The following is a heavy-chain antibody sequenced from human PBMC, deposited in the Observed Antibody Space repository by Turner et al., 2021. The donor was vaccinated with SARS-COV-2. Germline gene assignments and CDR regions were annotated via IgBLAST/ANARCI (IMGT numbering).Heavy chain of an antibody. J-gene: IGHJ4*02. V-gene: IGHV4-39*01. Sequence: QLQLPESGPGLVKPSETLSLTCTVASGSISSSAYYWGWIRLHPGKGLEWIGSFGKSGCTYYRQSLKSRITISVDTSKNQFSLNLSSVTAADTAVYYSGRQVSILGRWLAPFDSWGQGALVTVSS. D-gene: IGHD6-19*01. CDR2: FGKSGCT. CDR3: GRQVSILGRWLAPFDS. CDR1: SGSISSSAYY.